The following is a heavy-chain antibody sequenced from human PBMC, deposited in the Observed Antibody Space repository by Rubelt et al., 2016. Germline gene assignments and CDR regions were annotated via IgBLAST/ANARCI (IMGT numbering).Heavy chain of an antibody. D-gene: IGHD3/OR15-3a*01. CDR2: ISYDGSTK. CDR3: AREQDSMDV. Sequence: SSYAMHWVRQAPGKGLEWVAVISYDGSTKFYADSVQGRFTFSRNNAANTLSLQMNSLRSDDTAVYYCAREQDSMDVWGQGSTVTVSS. CDR1: SSYA. J-gene: IGHJ6*02. V-gene: IGHV3-30-3*01.